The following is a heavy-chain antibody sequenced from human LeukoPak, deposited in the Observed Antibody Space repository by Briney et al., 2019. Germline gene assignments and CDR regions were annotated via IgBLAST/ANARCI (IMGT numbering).Heavy chain of an antibody. CDR3: AKARDYGDYPPDY. CDR1: GFTFSSYG. CDR2: IRYDGSNK. Sequence: GGSLRLSCAASGFTFSSYGMHWVRQAPGKGLEWVAFIRYDGSNKYYADSVKGRFTISRDNSKNTLYLQMNSLRAEDTAVYYCAKARDYGDYPPDYWGQGTLVTVSS. J-gene: IGHJ4*02. V-gene: IGHV3-30*02. D-gene: IGHD4-17*01.